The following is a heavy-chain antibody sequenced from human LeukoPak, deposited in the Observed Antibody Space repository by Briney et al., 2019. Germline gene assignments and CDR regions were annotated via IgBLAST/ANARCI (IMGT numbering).Heavy chain of an antibody. V-gene: IGHV3-33*01. CDR2: IWYDGSNK. Sequence: PGRSLRLSCAASGFTFSSYGMHWVRQAPGKGLEWVAVIWYDGSNKYYADSVKGRFTISRDNSKNTLYLQMNSLRAEDTAVYYCARGPHRYYYYYGMDVWGQGTTVTVSS. D-gene: IGHD1-14*01. CDR1: GFTFSSYG. J-gene: IGHJ6*02. CDR3: ARGPHRYYYYYGMDV.